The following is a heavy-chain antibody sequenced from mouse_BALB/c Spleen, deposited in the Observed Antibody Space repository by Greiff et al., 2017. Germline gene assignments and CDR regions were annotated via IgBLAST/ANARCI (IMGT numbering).Heavy chain of an antibody. D-gene: IGHD2-3*01. V-gene: IGHV5-6-5*01. J-gene: IGHJ4*01. CDR1: GFTFSSYA. CDR3: ARVDGYLMDY. CDR2: ISSGGST. Sequence: EVKLVESGGGLVKPGGSLKLSCAASGFTFSSYAMSWVRQTPEKRLEWVASISSGGSTYYPDSVKGRFTISRDNARNILYLQMSSLRSEDTAMYYCARVDGYLMDYWGQGTSVTVSS.